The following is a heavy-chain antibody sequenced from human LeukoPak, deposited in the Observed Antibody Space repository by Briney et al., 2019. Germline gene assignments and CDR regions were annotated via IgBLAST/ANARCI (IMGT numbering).Heavy chain of an antibody. Sequence: SETLSLTCAVYGGSFSGYYWSWIRQPPGKGLEWIGEINHSGSINYNPSLKSRVTISVDTSKNQFSLKLSSVTAADTAVYYCARDGRGLDYWGQGTLVTVSS. V-gene: IGHV4-34*01. D-gene: IGHD3-10*01. CDR1: GGSFSGYY. J-gene: IGHJ4*02. CDR2: INHSGSI. CDR3: ARDGRGLDY.